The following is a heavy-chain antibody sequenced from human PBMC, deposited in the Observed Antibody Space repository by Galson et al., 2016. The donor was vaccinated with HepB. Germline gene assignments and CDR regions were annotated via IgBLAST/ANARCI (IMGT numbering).Heavy chain of an antibody. CDR1: GFTFGDYA. CDR3: TRPTYDFWNGYATPVGFFDY. J-gene: IGHJ4*02. CDR2: IRSKAYGETT. Sequence: SLRLSCAGSGFTFGDYAMSWFRQAPGKGLEWVGLIRSKAYGETTEYAASVNGRFTLFRDDSNSFAYLHMYSLKTEDTAVYYCTRPTYDFWNGYATPVGFFDYWGQGALLTVSS. D-gene: IGHD3-3*01. V-gene: IGHV3-49*03.